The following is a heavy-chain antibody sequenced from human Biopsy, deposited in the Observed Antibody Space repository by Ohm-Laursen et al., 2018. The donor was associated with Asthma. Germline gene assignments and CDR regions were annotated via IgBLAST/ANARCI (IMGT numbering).Heavy chain of an antibody. CDR3: ARAQDYYDSRGYYRSFDY. V-gene: IGHV4-31*03. D-gene: IGHD3-22*01. J-gene: IGHJ4*02. Sequence: SDTLSLTCTVSYGSITSGGYYWTWIRQHPGKGLEWIGFIYYSGSTYYNPSLKSRASISIDTSKNQFSLKLSSVTAADTAVYYCARAQDYYDSRGYYRSFDYWGQGTLVTVSS. CDR1: YGSITSGGYY. CDR2: IYYSGST.